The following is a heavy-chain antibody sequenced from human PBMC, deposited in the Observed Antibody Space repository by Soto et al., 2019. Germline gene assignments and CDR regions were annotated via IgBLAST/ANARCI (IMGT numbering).Heavy chain of an antibody. Sequence: SETLSLTCAVQGGSFSGYLWSWIRQPPGKELEWIGDINQGGSTSYNPPLKSRVTISIDTSKSQFSLKVNSVTAADTAVYYCARARKGLVGYYPYYYIDVWDRGTTVTVSS. CDR1: GGSFSGYL. V-gene: IGHV4-34*01. CDR3: ARARKGLVGYYPYYYIDV. J-gene: IGHJ6*03. D-gene: IGHD6-19*01. CDR2: INQGGST.